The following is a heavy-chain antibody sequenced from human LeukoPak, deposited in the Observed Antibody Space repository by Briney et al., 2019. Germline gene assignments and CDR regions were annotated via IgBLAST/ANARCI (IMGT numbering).Heavy chain of an antibody. Sequence: SETLSLTCTVSGGSISRYFWTWIRQPAGKRLEWIGRFYSSEISDYNPSLKSRVTMSVDTSRNQFSLKLTSVTAADTAVYYCARVRRDYDSSGYYDPWGQGTLVIVSA. V-gene: IGHV4-4*07. J-gene: IGHJ5*02. CDR1: GGSISRYF. D-gene: IGHD3-22*01. CDR2: FYSSEIS. CDR3: ARVRRDYDSSGYYDP.